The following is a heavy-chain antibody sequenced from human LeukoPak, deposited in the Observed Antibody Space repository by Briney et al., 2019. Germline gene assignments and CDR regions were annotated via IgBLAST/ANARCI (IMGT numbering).Heavy chain of an antibody. V-gene: IGHV4-34*01. D-gene: IGHD3-22*01. Sequence: PSETLSLTCAVYGGSFSGYYWSWIRQPPGKGLEWIGEINHSGSTNYNPSLKSRVTISVDTSKNQFSLKLSSVTAADTAVYYCARCMTSCYYEHWGQGTLVTVSS. CDR1: GGSFSGYY. CDR3: ARCMTSCYYEH. J-gene: IGHJ4*02. CDR2: INHSGST.